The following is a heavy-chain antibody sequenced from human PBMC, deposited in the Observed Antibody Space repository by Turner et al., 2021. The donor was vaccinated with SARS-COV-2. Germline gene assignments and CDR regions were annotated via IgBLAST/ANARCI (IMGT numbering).Heavy chain of an antibody. CDR2: ISYDGSNK. CDR1: GFTFSSYA. V-gene: IGHV3-30-3*01. Sequence: QVQLVESGGGVVQPGRSLRLSCAASGFTFSSYAMHWVRQAPGKGLEWVAVISYDGSNKYYADSVKGRFTISRDNSKNTQYLQMNSLRAEDTAVYYCAREPPFCGGDCYFDYWGQGTLVTVSS. CDR3: AREPPFCGGDCYFDY. J-gene: IGHJ4*02. D-gene: IGHD2-21*02.